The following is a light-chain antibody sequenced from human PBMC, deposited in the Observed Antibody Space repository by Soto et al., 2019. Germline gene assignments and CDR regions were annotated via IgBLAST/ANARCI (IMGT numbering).Light chain of an antibody. V-gene: IGKV3-20*01. Sequence: EIVLTQSPGTLSLSPGERATLSCRASQSVSSSHLAWYQQRLGQAPRLLIYGTSNKATGIPDGFSGSRSGTDFTLTITRLKSEDFAVYYCHQYSSSPGTFGQGTKVEIK. CDR2: GTS. CDR3: HQYSSSPGT. CDR1: QSVSSSH. J-gene: IGKJ1*01.